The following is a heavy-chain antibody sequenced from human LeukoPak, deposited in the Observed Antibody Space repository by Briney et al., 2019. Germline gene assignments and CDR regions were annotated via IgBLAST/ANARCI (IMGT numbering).Heavy chain of an antibody. V-gene: IGHV4-4*09. J-gene: IGHJ4*02. CDR3: ARLPARGWYLDY. CDR2: IHSSGST. Sequence: SETLSLTCIVSGGSISNYYWSRIRQPPGKGLEWIGDIHSSGSTNYNPSLKSRVTISGDTSKNHFSLKLSSVTAADTAVYYCARLPARGWYLDYWGQGTLVTVSS. D-gene: IGHD6-19*01. CDR1: GGSISNYY.